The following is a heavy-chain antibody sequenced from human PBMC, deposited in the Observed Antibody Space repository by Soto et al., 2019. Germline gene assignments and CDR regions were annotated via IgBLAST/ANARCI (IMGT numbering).Heavy chain of an antibody. CDR3: AKLYSSGWYVYY. CDR2: ITYDGSNE. D-gene: IGHD6-19*01. J-gene: IGHJ4*02. Sequence: HPGGSLRLSCAASGFTFSSSGMHWVRQAPGKGLEWVAAITYDGSNEYYADSVKGRFTISRDNSKDTLYLQLNSLRAEDTAVYYCAKLYSSGWYVYYWGQGTLVTVSS. CDR1: GFTFSSSG. V-gene: IGHV3-30*18.